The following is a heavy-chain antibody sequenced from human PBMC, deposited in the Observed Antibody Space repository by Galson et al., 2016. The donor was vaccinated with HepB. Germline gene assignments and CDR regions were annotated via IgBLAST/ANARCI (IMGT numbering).Heavy chain of an antibody. V-gene: IGHV1-2*04. J-gene: IGHJ6*02. CDR2: IGSNSGDT. CDR3: ARNSGKGDGMDV. Sequence: CKASGHSLTGNYIHWFRQAPGQGPEWMGWIGSNSGDTKYPQKFQGWVTITRDTSISTAFMEVRGLKSDDTAVYYCARNSGKGDGMDVWGQGTTVTVSS. CDR1: GHSLTGNY. D-gene: IGHD1-26*01.